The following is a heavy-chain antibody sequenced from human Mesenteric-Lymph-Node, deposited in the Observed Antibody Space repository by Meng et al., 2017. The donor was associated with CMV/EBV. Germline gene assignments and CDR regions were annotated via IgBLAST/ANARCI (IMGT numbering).Heavy chain of an antibody. J-gene: IGHJ2*01. Sequence: GGSLRLSCTASGFTFSSYEMNWVRQAPGKGLEWVSYIGSRGNTIYYADSVKGRFTISRDNAKNSLYLQMNSLRAEDTAVYYCARGDFRGWYFDLWGRGTLVTVS. CDR2: IGSRGNTI. CDR3: ARGDFRGWYFDL. V-gene: IGHV3-48*03. CDR1: GFTFSSYE. D-gene: IGHD4-11*01.